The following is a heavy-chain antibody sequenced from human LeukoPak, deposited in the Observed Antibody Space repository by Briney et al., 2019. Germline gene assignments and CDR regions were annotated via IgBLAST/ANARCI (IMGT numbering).Heavy chain of an antibody. V-gene: IGHV6-1*01. CDR3: ARASRTYSSSWYIGADLDY. CDR1: GDSVSSNSAA. Sequence: SQTLSLTCTISGDSVSSNSAAWTWIRQSPSRGLEWLGRPYYRSKWYNDYAVSVKSRITINPDTSKNQFSLQLNSVTPEDTAVYYCARASRTYSSSWYIGADLDYWGQGTLVTVSS. J-gene: IGHJ4*02. CDR2: PYYRSKWYN. D-gene: IGHD6-13*01.